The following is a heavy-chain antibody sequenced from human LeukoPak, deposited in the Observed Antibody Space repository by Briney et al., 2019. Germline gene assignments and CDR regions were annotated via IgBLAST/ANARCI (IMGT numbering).Heavy chain of an antibody. J-gene: IGHJ4*02. CDR1: GFTFSRYA. V-gene: IGHV3-23*01. D-gene: IGHD5-12*01. CDR3: AKDSEWLRYFDY. CDR2: ISKSGDHT. Sequence: GGSLRLSCAASGFTFSRYAMSWVRQAPGKGLEWVSAISKSGDHTYYADSVKGRFTISRDNSKNTLYLQMNSLRAEDTAVYYCAKDSEWLRYFDYWGQGTLVTVSS.